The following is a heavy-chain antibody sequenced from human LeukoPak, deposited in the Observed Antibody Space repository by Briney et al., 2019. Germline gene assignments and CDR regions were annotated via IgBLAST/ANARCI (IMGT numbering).Heavy chain of an antibody. CDR2: IKQDGSEK. D-gene: IGHD3-3*01. CDR3: ASQFWSGYSDY. CDR1: GFTFSSYW. J-gene: IGHJ4*02. Sequence: PGGSLRLSCAASGFTFSSYWMSWVRQAPGKGLEWVANIKQDGSEKYYVDPVKGRFTISRDNAKNSLSLQMNSLRAEDTAVYYCASQFWSGYSDYWGQGTLVTVSS. V-gene: IGHV3-7*01.